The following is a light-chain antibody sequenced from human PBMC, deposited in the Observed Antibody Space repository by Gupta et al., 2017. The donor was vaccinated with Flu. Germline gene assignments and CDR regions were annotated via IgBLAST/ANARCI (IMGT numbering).Light chain of an antibody. Sequence: TISCTGTSSDVGGDKFVSWYQQHPGHAPNLMIYDVSKRPSGVPDRFSGSKSGNTASLTISGLQAEDEADYYCCSYAGSYIFVVFGGGTKLTVL. V-gene: IGLV2-11*03. CDR1: SSDVGGDKF. CDR3: CSYAGSYIFVV. J-gene: IGLJ2*01. CDR2: DVS.